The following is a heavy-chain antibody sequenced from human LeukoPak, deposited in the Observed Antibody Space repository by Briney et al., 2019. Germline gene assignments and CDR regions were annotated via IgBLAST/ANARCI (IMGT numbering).Heavy chain of an antibody. Sequence: GGSLRLSCAASGFTFSSYWMSWVRQAPGKGLEWVANIKQDGSEKYYVDSVKGRFTISRDNAKNSLYLQMNSLRAEDTAVYYCARRYYDILTGIKEYYFDYWGQGTLVTVSS. J-gene: IGHJ4*02. D-gene: IGHD3-9*01. CDR3: ARRYYDILTGIKEYYFDY. CDR1: GFTFSSYW. CDR2: IKQDGSEK. V-gene: IGHV3-7*01.